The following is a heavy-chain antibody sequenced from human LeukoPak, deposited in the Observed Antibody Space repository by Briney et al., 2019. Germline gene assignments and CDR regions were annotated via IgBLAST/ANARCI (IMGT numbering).Heavy chain of an antibody. CDR2: INPSSGGT. D-gene: IGHD2-2*01. Sequence: GASVKVSCKVSGYTFTGYYMHWVRQAPGQGLEWMGWINPSSGGTNYAQKFQGRVTMTRDTSISTAYMELSRLRSDDTAVYYCARGACSSTSCYGEYWGQGTLVTVSS. J-gene: IGHJ4*02. V-gene: IGHV1-2*02. CDR1: GYTFTGYY. CDR3: ARGACSSTSCYGEY.